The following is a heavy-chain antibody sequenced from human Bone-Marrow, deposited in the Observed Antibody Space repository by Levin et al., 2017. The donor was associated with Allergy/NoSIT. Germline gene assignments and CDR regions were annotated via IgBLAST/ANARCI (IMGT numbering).Heavy chain of an antibody. CDR2: INFDGSEK. V-gene: IGHV3-33*01. J-gene: IGHJ6*02. CDR1: RFTFSNYG. CDR3: ARDSGSGYSFYYYGMDV. D-gene: IGHD3-22*01. Sequence: GESLKISCAASRFTFSNYGMQWVRQAPGKGLEWVAGINFDGSEKQYADSVKGRFIISRDDSKSSLYLQMNSLRAEDTAVYFCARDSGSGYSFYYYGMDVWGQGTTVTVSS.